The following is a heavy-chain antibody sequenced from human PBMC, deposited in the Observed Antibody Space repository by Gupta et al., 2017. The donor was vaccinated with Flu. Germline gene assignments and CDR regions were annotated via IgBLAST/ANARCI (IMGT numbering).Heavy chain of an antibody. J-gene: IGHJ4*02. CDR2: VSYDGTHQ. CDR3: VKEEAGNSQIDY. CDR1: GFTFNRYA. Sequence: QVQLVESGGGVVQPGRSLRLSCAASGFTFNRYAMHWVRQTPGKGLEWVAAVSYDGTHQYYVDSVKGRFTISRDNFKDTLYLQMNSLRVDDAAVYYCVKEEAGNSQIDYWGQGTLVTVSS. V-gene: IGHV3-30*18.